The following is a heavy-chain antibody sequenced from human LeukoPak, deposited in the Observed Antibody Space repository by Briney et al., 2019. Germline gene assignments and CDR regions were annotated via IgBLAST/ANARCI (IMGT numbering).Heavy chain of an antibody. CDR2: ISGSGGST. Sequence: PGGSLRLSCAASGFTFSSYAMSWVRQAPGKGLEWVSAISGSGGSTYYADSVKGRFTISRDNSKNTLYLQMNSLRAEDTAVYYCAKGFNTFGGVIVPPESWFDPWGQGTLVTVSS. D-gene: IGHD3-16*02. CDR3: AKGFNTFGGVIVPPESWFDP. V-gene: IGHV3-23*01. CDR1: GFTFSSYA. J-gene: IGHJ5*02.